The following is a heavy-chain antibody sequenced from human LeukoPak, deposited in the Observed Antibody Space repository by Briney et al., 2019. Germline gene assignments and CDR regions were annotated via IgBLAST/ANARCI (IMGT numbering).Heavy chain of an antibody. Sequence: GASVKVSCKASGYTLSNYDINWVRQATGQGLEWMGWMNPNSGNTGYAQKFQGRVTITRNTSISTAYMELSSLRSEDTAVYYCAREGYDFWSDYYPYYYYYYMDVWGKGTTVTVSS. CDR2: MNPNSGNT. J-gene: IGHJ6*03. V-gene: IGHV1-8*01. D-gene: IGHD3-3*01. CDR1: GYTLSNYD. CDR3: AREGYDFWSDYYPYYYYYYMDV.